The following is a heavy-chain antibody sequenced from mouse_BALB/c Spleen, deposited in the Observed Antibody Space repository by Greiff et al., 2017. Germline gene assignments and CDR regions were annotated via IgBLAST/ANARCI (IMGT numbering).Heavy chain of an antibody. CDR3: ARRWYEGYFDV. V-gene: IGHV5-6-3*01. CDR1: GFTFSSYG. D-gene: IGHD1-1*02. Sequence: EVQLVESGGGLVQPGGSLKLSCAASGFTFSSYGMSWVRQTPDKRLELVATINSNGGSTYYPDSVKGRFTISRDNAKNTLYLQMSSLKSEDTAMYYCARRWYEGYFDVWGAGTTVTVSS. J-gene: IGHJ1*01. CDR2: INSNGGST.